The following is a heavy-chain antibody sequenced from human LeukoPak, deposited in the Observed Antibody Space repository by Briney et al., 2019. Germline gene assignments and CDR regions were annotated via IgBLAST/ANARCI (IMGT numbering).Heavy chain of an antibody. V-gene: IGHV4-34*01. CDR2: INHSGST. D-gene: IGHD2-2*01. CDR1: GGSFSGYY. Sequence: SETLSLTCAVYGGSFSGYYWSWIRQPPGKELEWIGEINHSGSTNYNPSLKSRVTISVDTSKNQFSLKLSSVTAADTAVYYCARMRGTNIGINFDYWGQGTLVTVSS. J-gene: IGHJ4*02. CDR3: ARMRGTNIGINFDY.